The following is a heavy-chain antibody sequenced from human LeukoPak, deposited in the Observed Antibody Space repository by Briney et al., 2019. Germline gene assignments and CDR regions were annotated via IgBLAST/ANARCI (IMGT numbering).Heavy chain of an antibody. CDR2: IYTSGST. CDR3: VTAGYSGSWYAS. CDR1: GGSISSYY. D-gene: IGHD6-13*01. Sequence: SETLSLTCTVSGGSISSYYWSWIRQPAGKGLEWIGRIYTSGSTNYNPSLKSRVTMSVDTSKNQFSLKLSSVTAADTAVYYCVTAGYSGSWYASWGQGTLVTVSS. J-gene: IGHJ4*02. V-gene: IGHV4-4*07.